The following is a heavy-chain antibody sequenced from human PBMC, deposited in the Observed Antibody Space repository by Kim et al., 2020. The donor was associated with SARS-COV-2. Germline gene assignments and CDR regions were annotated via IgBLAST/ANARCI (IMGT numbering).Heavy chain of an antibody. CDR3: ARGARAFDI. CDR1: GFSFSLYA. V-gene: IGHV3-30*04. J-gene: IGHJ3*02. CDR2: ISYDGMNE. Sequence: GGSLRLSCAASGFSFSLYAMHWVRQAPGKGLEWVAHISYDGMNEYYAESVRGRFTISRDNSKNTLFLLMNNLKVEDTALYYCARGARAFDIWCQGTMVTV.